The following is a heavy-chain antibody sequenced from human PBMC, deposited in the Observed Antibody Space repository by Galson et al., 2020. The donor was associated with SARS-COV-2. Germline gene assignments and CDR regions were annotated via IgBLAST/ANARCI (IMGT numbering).Heavy chain of an antibody. CDR1: GGSISSGGYY. Sequence: SETLSLTCTVSGGSISSGGYYWSRIRQPPGKGLEWIGYIYYSGSTYYNPSLKSLVTISVDTSKNQFSLKLSSVTAADTAVYYCARSGGRHYYYYMDVWGKGTTVTVSS. CDR2: IYYSGST. V-gene: IGHV4-31*01. CDR3: ARSGGRHYYYYMDV. D-gene: IGHD3-10*01. J-gene: IGHJ6*03.